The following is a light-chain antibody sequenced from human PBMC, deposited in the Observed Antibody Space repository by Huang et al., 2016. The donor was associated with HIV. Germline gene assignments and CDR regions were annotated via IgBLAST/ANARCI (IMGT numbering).Light chain of an antibody. CDR1: QSVSSSY. CDR2: GAS. Sequence: EIVLTQSPGTLSLSPGERATLSCRARQSVSSSYLAWYQQKPGQAPRLLIFGASSRATGIPDRFSGFGSGTDFTLTISRLEPEDFAGYYCQQYGSSPLTFGGGTKVEIK. CDR3: QQYGSSPLT. J-gene: IGKJ4*01. V-gene: IGKV3-20*01.